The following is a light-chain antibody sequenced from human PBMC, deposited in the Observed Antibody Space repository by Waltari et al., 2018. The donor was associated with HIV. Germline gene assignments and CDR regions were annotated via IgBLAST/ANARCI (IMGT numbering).Light chain of an antibody. CDR3: QQYGSSRWT. J-gene: IGKJ1*01. Sequence: EIVLTQSPGTLSLSPGERATLSCRASQSVSSSYLAGYQQKRGQAPRLLIYGASSRATGIPDRFTGSGSGTDFTLTISRLEPEEFAVYYCQQYGSSRWTFGQEAKVEIK. CDR2: GAS. V-gene: IGKV3-20*01. CDR1: QSVSSSY.